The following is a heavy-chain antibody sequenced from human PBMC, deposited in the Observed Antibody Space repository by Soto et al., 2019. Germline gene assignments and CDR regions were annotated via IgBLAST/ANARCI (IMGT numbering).Heavy chain of an antibody. J-gene: IGHJ4*02. Sequence: VESLKISCDVSGYNLVRHWIAWVRQMPGKGLEWMGIIYPGDSETRYSPSFQGQVTISADKSITTAYLQWTSLKASDTAIYYCARALNYSNYDFWGQGTLVTVSS. V-gene: IGHV5-51*01. D-gene: IGHD4-4*01. CDR1: GYNLVRHW. CDR3: ARALNYSNYDF. CDR2: IYPGDSET.